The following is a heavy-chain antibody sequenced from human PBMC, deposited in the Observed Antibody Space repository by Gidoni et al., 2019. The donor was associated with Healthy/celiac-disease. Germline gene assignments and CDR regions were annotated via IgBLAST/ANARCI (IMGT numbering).Heavy chain of an antibody. CDR3: ARPVTFPRQNDAFDI. Sequence: QVQLVQSGAEVKKPASSGKVSCKAAGGTFSSYTISWARKAPGQGLEWMGRIIPILGIANYAQKFQGRVTITAAKSTSTAYMELSSLRSEDTAVYYFARPVTFPRQNDAFDIWGQGTMVTVSS. J-gene: IGHJ3*02. D-gene: IGHD4-4*01. CDR1: GGTFSSYT. V-gene: IGHV1-69*02. CDR2: IIPILGIA.